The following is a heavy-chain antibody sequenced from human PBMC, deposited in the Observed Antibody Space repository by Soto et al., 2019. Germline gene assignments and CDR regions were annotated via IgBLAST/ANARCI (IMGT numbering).Heavy chain of an antibody. CDR2: ISGNSRST. Sequence: GGSLRLSCAASGFTFSSSAMGWVRQGPGKGLEWVSLISGNSRSTYYVDSVKGRFTISRDNSKNTLYLQLNSLRAEDTALYYCATQDFRGTTGTTWGQGILVTVSS. D-gene: IGHD1-1*01. CDR3: ATQDFRGTTGTT. CDR1: GFTFSSSA. J-gene: IGHJ4*02. V-gene: IGHV3-23*01.